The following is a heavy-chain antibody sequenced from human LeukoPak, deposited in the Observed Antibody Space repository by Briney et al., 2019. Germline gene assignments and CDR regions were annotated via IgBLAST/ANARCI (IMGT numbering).Heavy chain of an antibody. V-gene: IGHV4-39*07. CDR3: AREDFWSGYYGYYYYMDV. D-gene: IGHD3-3*01. CDR1: GGSISSSSYY. Sequence: SETLSLTCTVSGGSISSSSYYWGWIRQPPGKGLEWIGSIYYSGSTYYNPSLKSRVTISVDTSKNQFSLKLSSVTAADTAVYYCAREDFWSGYYGYYYYMDVWGKGTTVTVSS. CDR2: IYYSGST. J-gene: IGHJ6*03.